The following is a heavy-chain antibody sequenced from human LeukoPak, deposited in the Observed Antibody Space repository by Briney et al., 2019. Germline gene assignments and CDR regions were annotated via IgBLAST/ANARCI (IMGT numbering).Heavy chain of an antibody. CDR2: IYYSRST. Sequence: SETLSLTCTVSGGSISSYYWSWIRQPPGKGLEWIGNIYYSRSTHYHLSLKSRVTISIDTSKDQFSLKLSSVTAADTAVYYCARTVVVPAAIRVSTNPPHTKNNWFDPWGQGTLVTVSS. D-gene: IGHD2-2*02. V-gene: IGHV4-59*01. CDR3: ARTVVVPAAIRVSTNPPHTKNNWFDP. CDR1: GGSISSYY. J-gene: IGHJ5*02.